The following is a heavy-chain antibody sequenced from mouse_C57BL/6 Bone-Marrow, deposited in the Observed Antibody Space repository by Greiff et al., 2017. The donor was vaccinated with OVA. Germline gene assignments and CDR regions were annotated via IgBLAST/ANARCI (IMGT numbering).Heavy chain of an antibody. J-gene: IGHJ1*03. CDR1: GFTFSSYA. D-gene: IGHD2-5*01. Sequence: EVMLVESGGGLVKPGGSLKLSCAASGFTFSSYAMSWVRQTPEKRLEWVATISDGGSYTYYPDNVKGRFTISRDNAKNNLYLQMSHLKSEDTAMYYCARVSNYWYFDVWGTGTTVTVSS. CDR2: ISDGGSYT. V-gene: IGHV5-4*03. CDR3: ARVSNYWYFDV.